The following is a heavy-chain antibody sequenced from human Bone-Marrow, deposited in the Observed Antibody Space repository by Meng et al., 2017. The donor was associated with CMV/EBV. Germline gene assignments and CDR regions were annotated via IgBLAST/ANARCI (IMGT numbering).Heavy chain of an antibody. CDR1: GFTFDDYW. CDR2: IKQDGSDK. D-gene: IGHD6-19*01. CDR3: ARGLPSGWAQ. V-gene: IGHV3-7*01. J-gene: IGHJ4*02. Sequence: GESLKISCAASGFTFDDYWMSWVRQAPGKGLEWVANIKQDGSDKYYVDSVKGRFTISRDNAKNSLYLQMNSLRVEDTAVYYCARGLPSGWAQWGQGTLVAASS.